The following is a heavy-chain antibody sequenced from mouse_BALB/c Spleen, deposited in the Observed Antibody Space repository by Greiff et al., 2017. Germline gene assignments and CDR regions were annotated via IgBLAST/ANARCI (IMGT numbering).Heavy chain of an antibody. CDR2: IDPSDSET. V-gene: IGHV1S127*01. Sequence: QVQLQQSGPQLVRPGASVKISCKASGYSFTSYWMHWVKQRPGQGLEWIGMIDPSDSETRLNQKFKDKATLTVDKSSSTAYMQLSSPTSEDSAVYYCARFPLGRYFDDWGKGTTLTVAS. D-gene: IGHD4-1*01. CDR1: GYSFTSYW. CDR3: ARFPLGRYFDD. J-gene: IGHJ2*01.